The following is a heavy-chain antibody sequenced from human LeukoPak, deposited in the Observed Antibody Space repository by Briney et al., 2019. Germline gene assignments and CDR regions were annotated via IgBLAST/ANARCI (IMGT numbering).Heavy chain of an antibody. CDR2: ISGSGGST. J-gene: IGHJ4*02. V-gene: IGHV3-23*01. D-gene: IGHD1-14*01. CDR3: AKGNAITPDY. Sequence: GGSLRLSCAASGFTFSSNALSCVRQAPGEGVEWVSAISGSGGSTYYADSVKGRFTISRDNSKNTLYLQMNSLRAEDTAVYYCAKGNAITPDYWGQGTLVTVSS. CDR1: GFTFSSNA.